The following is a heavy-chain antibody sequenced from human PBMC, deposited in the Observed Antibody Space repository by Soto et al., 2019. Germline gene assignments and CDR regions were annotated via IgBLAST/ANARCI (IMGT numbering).Heavy chain of an antibody. V-gene: IGHV4-4*02. J-gene: IGHJ4*02. Sequence: SETLSLTCAVSGGSISSSNWWSWVRQPPGKGLEWIGEIYHSGSTNYNPSLKSRVTISVDKSKNQFSLKLSSVTAADTAVYYCARGGYDYVWGSYRSFDYWGQGTLVTVSS. CDR3: ARGGYDYVWGSYRSFDY. D-gene: IGHD3-16*02. CDR1: GGSISSSNW. CDR2: IYHSGST.